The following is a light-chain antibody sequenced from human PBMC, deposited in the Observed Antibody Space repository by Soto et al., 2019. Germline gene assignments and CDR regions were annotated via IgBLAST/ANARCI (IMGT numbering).Light chain of an antibody. CDR3: AAGDDSLSGWV. CDR1: SSNIGSNY. V-gene: IGLV1-47*01. CDR2: RNN. Sequence: QSVLTQPPSASGTPGQRVTISCSGSSSNIGSNYVYWYQQLPGTAPKLLIYRNNQRPSGVPDRFSGSKSGTSASLAISGLRSGEEADYYCAAGDDSLSGWVFAGGTTLPV. J-gene: IGLJ3*02.